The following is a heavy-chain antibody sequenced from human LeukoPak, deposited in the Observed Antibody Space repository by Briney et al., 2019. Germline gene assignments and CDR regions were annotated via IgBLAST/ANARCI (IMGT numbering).Heavy chain of an antibody. CDR1: GGSVSGYY. D-gene: IGHD2-8*01. V-gene: IGHV4-59*08. CDR2: IYYSGST. J-gene: IGHJ5*02. Sequence: SETLSLTCTVSGGSVSGYYWSWIRQPPGKGLEWIGYIYYSGSTNYNPSLKSRVTISVDTSKNQFSLKLSSVTAADTAVYYCALGGTRKGVWFDPWGQGTLVTVSS. CDR3: ALGGTRKGVWFDP.